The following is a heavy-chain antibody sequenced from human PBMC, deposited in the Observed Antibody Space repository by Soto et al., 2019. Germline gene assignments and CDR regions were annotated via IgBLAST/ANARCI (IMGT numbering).Heavy chain of an antibody. CDR1: GYTFTSYD. CDR2: LNPNRGNT. D-gene: IGHD6-19*01. V-gene: IGHV1-8*01. CDR3: ARGIAVDKNNKATPSYY. Sequence: QVQLVQSGAEVKKPGASLKVSCKASGYTFTSYDINWVRQATGQXXXXMXWLNPNRGNTGYARKFQGRVTMTRNTSISTVYMELSSLRSEATAVYYCARGIAVDKNNKATPSYYWGQGTLVTVSS. J-gene: IGHJ4*02.